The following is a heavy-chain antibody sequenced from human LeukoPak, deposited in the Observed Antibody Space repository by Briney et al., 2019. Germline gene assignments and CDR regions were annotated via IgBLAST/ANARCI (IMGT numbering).Heavy chain of an antibody. CDR1: GGSINSGLYY. Sequence: SETLSLTCTVSGGSINSGLYYWSWIRQSAGQGLEWIGRVYSSGSTNYNPSLKGRVTISVDTLKNQFSLMVRSVTAADTAVYYCASEGRGPVIYNWFDSWGQGALVTVSS. D-gene: IGHD3-10*01. CDR3: ASEGRGPVIYNWFDS. V-gene: IGHV4-61*02. CDR2: VYSSGST. J-gene: IGHJ5*01.